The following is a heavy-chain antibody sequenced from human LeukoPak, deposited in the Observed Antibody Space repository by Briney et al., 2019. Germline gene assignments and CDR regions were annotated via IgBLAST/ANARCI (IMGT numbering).Heavy chain of an antibody. CDR2: ITHTWTT. CDR3: ARFRGGVGWEY. J-gene: IGHJ4*02. D-gene: IGHD5-24*01. CDR1: GYSISSGYS. Sequence: PSETLSLTCAVSGYSISSGYSWVWIRQPPGKGLEWIGSITHTWTTYYNPSLESRLTLSRDTSKNQFSLNLSSVTAADTARYYCARFRGGVGWEYWGQGTLVTVSS. V-gene: IGHV4-38-2*01.